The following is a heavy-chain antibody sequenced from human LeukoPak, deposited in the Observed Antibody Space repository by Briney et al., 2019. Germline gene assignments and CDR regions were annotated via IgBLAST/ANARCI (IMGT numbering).Heavy chain of an antibody. J-gene: IGHJ3*02. Sequence: PSETLSLTCTVSGASISSSSYYWGWIRQPPGKGLEWIGSIYYSGSTYYNPSLKSRVTISVDTSKNQFSLKLSSVTAADTAVYYCARPRRSDARAFDIWGQGTMVTVSS. CDR2: IYYSGST. CDR1: GASISSSSYY. CDR3: ARPRRSDARAFDI. V-gene: IGHV4-39*01.